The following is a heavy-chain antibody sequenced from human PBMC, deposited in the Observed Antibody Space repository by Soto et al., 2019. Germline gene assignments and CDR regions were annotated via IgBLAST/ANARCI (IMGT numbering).Heavy chain of an antibody. J-gene: IGHJ4*02. D-gene: IGHD1-26*01. CDR1: GYTFTGHY. CDR2: IGPESGAT. Sequence: ASVKVSCKTAGYTFTGHYIHWVRQAPQQGPEWMGEIGPESGATRYAEKFRGRVTTTMDTSITTVYMELKNLSPDDTAVYYCGRGRSGQIVVFYWGQGTPVTSPQ. CDR3: GRGRSGQIVVFY. V-gene: IGHV1-2*02.